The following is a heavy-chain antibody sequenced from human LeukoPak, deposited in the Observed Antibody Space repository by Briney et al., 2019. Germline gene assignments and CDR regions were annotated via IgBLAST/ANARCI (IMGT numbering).Heavy chain of an antibody. CDR3: ARERAMGIVVVPAAINWFDP. Sequence: ASVKVSCKASGYTFTSYGISWVRQAPGQGLEWMGWINPNSGGTNYAQKFQGRVTMTRDTSISTAYMELSRLRSDDTAVYYCARERAMGIVVVPAAINWFDPWGQGTLVTVSS. V-gene: IGHV1-2*02. J-gene: IGHJ5*02. CDR2: INPNSGGT. D-gene: IGHD2-2*01. CDR1: GYTFTSYG.